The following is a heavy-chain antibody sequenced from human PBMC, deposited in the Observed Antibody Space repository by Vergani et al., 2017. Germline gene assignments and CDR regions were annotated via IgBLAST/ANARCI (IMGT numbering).Heavy chain of an antibody. CDR1: GFTFSSYS. J-gene: IGHJ6*02. D-gene: IGHD2-21*02. Sequence: VQLVESGGGLVQPGGSLRLSCAASGFTFSSYSMNWVRQAPGKGLEWVAIMSYDGSNKYYADSVKGRFTISRDNSKNTLYLQMNSLRADDTAVYYCARDSRLAYCGGDCWNYYYYGMDVWGQGTTVTVSS. CDR2: MSYDGSNK. CDR3: ARDSRLAYCGGDCWNYYYYGMDV. V-gene: IGHV3-30*03.